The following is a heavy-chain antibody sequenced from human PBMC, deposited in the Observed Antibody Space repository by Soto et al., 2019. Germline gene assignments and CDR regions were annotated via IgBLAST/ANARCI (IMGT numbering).Heavy chain of an antibody. CDR3: ARGSRLGELSMSWFDP. Sequence: SETLSLTCTVSGGSISGGDYYWSWIRQPPGKGLEWIGYIYYSGSTYYNPSLKSRVTISVDTSKNQFSLKLSSVTAADTAVYYXARGSRLGELSMSWFDPWGQGTLVTVSS. D-gene: IGHD3-16*01. V-gene: IGHV4-30-4*01. CDR2: IYYSGST. CDR1: GGSISGGDYY. J-gene: IGHJ5*02.